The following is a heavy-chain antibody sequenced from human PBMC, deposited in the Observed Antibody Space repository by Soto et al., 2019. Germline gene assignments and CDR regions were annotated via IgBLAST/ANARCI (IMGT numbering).Heavy chain of an antibody. D-gene: IGHD3-10*01. J-gene: IGHJ6*02. Sequence: QVQLQESGPALVKPSETLSLTCTVSGGSITNYYCSWFRQPPGKGLEWIGYINYDGYSAYNLSLKRRVTLSMDASKTQFSLMLESVTATDTAVYYCARHGFGPLHGLVDVWGPGTTVIVSS. V-gene: IGHV4-59*08. CDR3: ARHGFGPLHGLVDV. CDR1: GGSITNYY. CDR2: INYDGYS.